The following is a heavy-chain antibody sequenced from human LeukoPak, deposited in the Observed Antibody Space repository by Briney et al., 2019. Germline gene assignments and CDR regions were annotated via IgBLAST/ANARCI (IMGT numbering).Heavy chain of an antibody. CDR2: ISDSGGAT. CDR3: AKRGVVIRVILVGFHKQAYYFDS. Sequence: GGSLRLSCAVSGVTLSNYGMAWVRQAPGKGLEWVAGISDSGGATNYADSVKGQFTISRDNAKNTLYLQMSSLRAEDTAVYFCAKRGVVIRVILVGFHKQAYYFDSWGQGALVTVSS. CDR1: GVTLSNYG. D-gene: IGHD3-10*01. V-gene: IGHV3-23*01. J-gene: IGHJ4*02.